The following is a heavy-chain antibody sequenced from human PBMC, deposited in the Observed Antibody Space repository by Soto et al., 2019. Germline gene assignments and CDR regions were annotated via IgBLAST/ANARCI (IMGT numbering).Heavy chain of an antibody. CDR2: IIPIFGTA. Sequence: SVKVSCKASGGTFSSYAISWVRQAPGQGLEWMGGIIPIFGTANYAQKFQGRVTITADESTSTAYMELSSLRSEDTAVYYCARDAPVNEVYAPYYYYYGMDVWGQGTTVTVSS. V-gene: IGHV1-69*13. J-gene: IGHJ6*02. CDR1: GGTFSSYA. D-gene: IGHD2-8*01. CDR3: ARDAPVNEVYAPYYYYYGMDV.